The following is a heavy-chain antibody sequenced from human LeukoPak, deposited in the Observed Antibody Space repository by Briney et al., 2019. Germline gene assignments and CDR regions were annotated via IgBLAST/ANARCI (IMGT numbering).Heavy chain of an antibody. CDR3: ARARTIFGVVNFDY. Sequence: GASVKVSCTASGYTFTSYGISWVRQAPGQGLEWMGWISAYNGNTNYAQKLQGRVTMTTDTSTSTAYMELRSLRSDDTAVYYCARARTIFGVVNFDYWGQGTLVTVSS. CDR1: GYTFTSYG. J-gene: IGHJ4*02. V-gene: IGHV1-18*01. CDR2: ISAYNGNT. D-gene: IGHD3-3*01.